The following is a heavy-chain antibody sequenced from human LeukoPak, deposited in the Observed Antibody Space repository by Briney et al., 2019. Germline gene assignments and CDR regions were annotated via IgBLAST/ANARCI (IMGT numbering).Heavy chain of an antibody. V-gene: IGHV3-30-3*01. CDR3: ARDGDYDSSGYYSLYYYGMDV. J-gene: IGHJ6*02. D-gene: IGHD3-22*01. CDR2: ISYDGTNK. Sequence: GGSLRLSCAAFEFTFSSYAMHWVRQTPVKGLEWVAVISYDGTNKYYADSVKGRFTISRDNSKNTVYLQMNRLKAEDTAVYYCARDGDYDSSGYYSLYYYGMDVWGQGTTVTVSS. CDR1: EFTFSSYA.